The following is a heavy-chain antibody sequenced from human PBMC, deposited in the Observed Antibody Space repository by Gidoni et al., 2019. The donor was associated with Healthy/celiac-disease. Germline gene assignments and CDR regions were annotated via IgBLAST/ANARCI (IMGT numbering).Heavy chain of an antibody. CDR3: ATDPAGE. CDR1: GYTLTEVS. V-gene: IGHV1-24*01. J-gene: IGHJ4*02. Sequence: QVQLVQTGAEVKKHGASVKGSSKGSGYTLTEVSMHWVGRAPGKGLEWMGGFDPEDCATIYAQKFQGRVSMTEDTSTDTAYMELSSLRSADTAVYYCATDPAGEWGQGTLVTVSS. D-gene: IGHD3-10*01. CDR2: FDPEDCAT.